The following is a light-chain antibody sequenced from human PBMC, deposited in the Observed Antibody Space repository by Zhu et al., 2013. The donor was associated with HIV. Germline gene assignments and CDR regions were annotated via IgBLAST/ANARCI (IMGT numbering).Light chain of an antibody. CDR1: QSISRNS. V-gene: IGKV3-20*01. CDR2: DAY. J-gene: IGKJ4*01. CDR3: QQYVSSPVT. Sequence: DIVLTQSPGTLSLSPGESATLSCRASQSISRNSLAWYQRKPGQAPRLIMYDAYTRAIGIPDRFSGSGSGTEFSLTVSRLEPEDFAVYICQQYVSSPVTFGGGTKVEIK.